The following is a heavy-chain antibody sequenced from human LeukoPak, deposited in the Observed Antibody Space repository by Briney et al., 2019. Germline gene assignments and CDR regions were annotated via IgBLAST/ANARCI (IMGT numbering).Heavy chain of an antibody. CDR3: ASSGDSSGYYPFDY. CDR1: GFTSSSYA. D-gene: IGHD3-22*01. CDR2: ISGSGGST. V-gene: IGHV3-23*01. Sequence: GGSLRLSCAASGFTSSSYAMSWVRQAPGKGLEWVLAISGSGGSTYYADSVKGRFTISRDNSKNTLYLQMNSLRAEDTAVYYCASSGDSSGYYPFDYWGQGTLVTVSS. J-gene: IGHJ4*02.